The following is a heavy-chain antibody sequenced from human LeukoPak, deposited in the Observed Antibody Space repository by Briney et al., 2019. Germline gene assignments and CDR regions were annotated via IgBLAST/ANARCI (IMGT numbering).Heavy chain of an antibody. D-gene: IGHD1-26*01. CDR3: ARDWELGH. Sequence: SETLSLTCTVSGGSIGNFFWCWIRQSPGEGLEWIGFIYENGRTSYNPSLKSRVTISVDMSKNQFSLRLTSMTAADTAVYYCARDWELGHWGRGILVTVTS. CDR2: IYENGRT. CDR1: GGSIGNFF. V-gene: IGHV4-59*01. J-gene: IGHJ4*02.